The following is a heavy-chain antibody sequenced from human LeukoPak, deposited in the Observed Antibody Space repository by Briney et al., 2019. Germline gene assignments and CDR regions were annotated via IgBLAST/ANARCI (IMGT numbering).Heavy chain of an antibody. Sequence: GGSLRLSCAASGFTFNYYEMNWVRQAPGKGLEWLSYISSSGSTIYYADSVKGRFTISRDNAKNSLYLQMNSLRAEDTAVYYCARGYLKRDYWGQGTLVTVSS. CDR2: ISSSGSTI. CDR3: ARGYLKRDY. J-gene: IGHJ4*02. V-gene: IGHV3-48*03. CDR1: GFTFNYYE. D-gene: IGHD1-14*01.